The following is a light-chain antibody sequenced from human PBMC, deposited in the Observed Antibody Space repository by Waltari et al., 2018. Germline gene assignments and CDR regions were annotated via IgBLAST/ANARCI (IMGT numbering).Light chain of an antibody. J-gene: IGLJ3*02. V-gene: IGLV2-11*01. CDR3: CSYAGSYSWV. CDR1: SSDVGGYNY. CDR2: DVS. Sequence: QSALTQPRSVSGSPGQSVTISCTGTSSDVGGYNYVSWNQQHPGKAPKLMIFDVSKRPSGFADRFSGCKSGHTASLTISGLQAEDEAYYYCCSYAGSYSWVFGGGTKLTVL.